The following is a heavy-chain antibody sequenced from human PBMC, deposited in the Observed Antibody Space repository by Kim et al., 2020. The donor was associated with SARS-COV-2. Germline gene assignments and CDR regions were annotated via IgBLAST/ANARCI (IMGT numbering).Heavy chain of an antibody. CDR1: GGSFSGYY. V-gene: IGHV4-34*01. CDR2: INHSGST. J-gene: IGHJ6*02. CDR3: ARGGRLHGSGRSYYYYGMDV. Sequence: SETLSLTCAVYGGSFSGYYWSWIRQPPGKGLEWIGEINHSGSTNYNPSLKSRVTISVDTSKNQFSLKLSSVTAADTAVYYCARGGRLHGSGRSYYYYGMDVCGQGTTVTVSS. D-gene: IGHD3-10*01.